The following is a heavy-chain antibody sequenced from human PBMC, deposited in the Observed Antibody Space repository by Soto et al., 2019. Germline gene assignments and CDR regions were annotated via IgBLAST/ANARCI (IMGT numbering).Heavy chain of an antibody. CDR3: ARQTTYSSSWHDC. D-gene: IGHD6-13*01. Sequence: SETLSLTCSVSGGSINNYYWSWIRQPAGKGLEYIGRIYSSGSINYNPSLKSRVTMSVDTSKNQFSLKVRSVTAADTAVYYCARQTTYSSSWHDCWGHGTLVTCSS. CDR1: GGSINNYY. V-gene: IGHV4-4*07. J-gene: IGHJ5*01. CDR2: IYSSGSI.